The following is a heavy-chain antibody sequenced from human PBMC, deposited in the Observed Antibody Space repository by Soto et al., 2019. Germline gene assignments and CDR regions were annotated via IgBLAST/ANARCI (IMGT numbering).Heavy chain of an antibody. CDR1: GFTFSSYS. Sequence: GGSLRLSCAASGFTFSSYSMNWVRQAPGKGLEWVSSISSSSGYIYYADSVKGRFTISRDNAKNSLYLQMNSLRAEDTAVYYCARDYSRRYSYYYYGMDVWGQGTTVTVSS. D-gene: IGHD5-18*01. V-gene: IGHV3-21*01. CDR2: ISSSSGYI. J-gene: IGHJ6*02. CDR3: ARDYSRRYSYYYYGMDV.